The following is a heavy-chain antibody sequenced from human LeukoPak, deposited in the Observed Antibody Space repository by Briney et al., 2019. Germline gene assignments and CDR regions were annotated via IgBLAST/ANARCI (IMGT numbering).Heavy chain of an antibody. V-gene: IGHV3-66*02. D-gene: IGHD6-13*01. CDR2: IYSGGST. CDR3: ARDHIAAADNDAFDI. CDR1: GFTVSSNY. J-gene: IGHJ3*02. Sequence: GGSLRLSCAASGFTVSSNYMSWVRQAPGKGLEWVSVIYSGGSTYYADSVKGRFTISRDNSKNTLYLQMNSLRAEDTAVYYCARDHIAAADNDAFDIWGQGTMVTVSS.